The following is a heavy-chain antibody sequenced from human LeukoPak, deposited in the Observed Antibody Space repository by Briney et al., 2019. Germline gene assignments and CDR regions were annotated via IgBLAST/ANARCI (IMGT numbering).Heavy chain of an antibody. J-gene: IGHJ4*02. CDR3: ARGGNWEGIDY. Sequence: KPSETLSLTCTVSGGSPSSYYWSWIRQPPGKGLEYIGYIYYSGNTNSNPSLKSRVTISVDTSKNQISLKLTSVTAADTAVYYCARGGNWEGIDYWGQGTLVTVSS. V-gene: IGHV4-59*01. CDR1: GGSPSSYY. CDR2: IYYSGNT. D-gene: IGHD7-27*01.